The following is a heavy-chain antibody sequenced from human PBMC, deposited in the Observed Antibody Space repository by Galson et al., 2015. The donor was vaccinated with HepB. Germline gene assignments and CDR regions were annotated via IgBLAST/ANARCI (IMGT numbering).Heavy chain of an antibody. CDR1: GLTVSSNY. J-gene: IGHJ3*02. Sequence: SLRLSCAASGLTVSSNYMSWVRQAPGKGLEWVSVIYSGGSTYYADSVKGRFTISRDNSKNTLYLQMNSLRAEDTAVYYCARGRRIAAVGDAFDIWGQGTMVTVSS. V-gene: IGHV3-66*01. CDR2: IYSGGST. D-gene: IGHD6-13*01. CDR3: ARGRRIAAVGDAFDI.